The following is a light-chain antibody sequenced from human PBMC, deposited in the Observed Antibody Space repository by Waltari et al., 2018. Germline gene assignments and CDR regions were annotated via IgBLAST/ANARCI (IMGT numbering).Light chain of an antibody. Sequence: DIVLTQSPGALSLSPGETDTPSCRASQSIGRTIALYQQKPGQAPRLLIYATSTRATGIPDRFSGSGSETDFSLTIYRLEPEDFAVYYCQHYARLPVTFGQGTKVEIK. CDR3: QHYARLPVT. V-gene: IGKV3-20*01. J-gene: IGKJ1*01. CDR2: ATS. CDR1: QSIGRT.